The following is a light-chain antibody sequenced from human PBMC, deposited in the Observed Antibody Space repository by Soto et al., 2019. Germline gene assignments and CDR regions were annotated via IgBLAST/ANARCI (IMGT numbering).Light chain of an antibody. CDR1: QSLSSSQ. Sequence: EIVLTQSPGTLSLSPGERATLSCRGSQSLSSSQLAWYQQKVGRAPRLLIHDASSRATGTPDRFSGSGSGTVFTLTITKLEPEDFAVYYCQQYGSSPRTFGEGTRLAIK. V-gene: IGKV3-20*01. J-gene: IGKJ5*01. CDR3: QQYGSSPRT. CDR2: DAS.